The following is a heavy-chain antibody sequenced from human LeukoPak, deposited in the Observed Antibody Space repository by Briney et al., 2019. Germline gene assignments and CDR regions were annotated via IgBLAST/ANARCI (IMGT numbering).Heavy chain of an antibody. V-gene: IGHV3-23*01. CDR2: ISGSGGST. CDR1: GFTFSSYA. J-gene: IGHJ5*02. CDR3: AKDPAARTLSPWFDP. Sequence: GGSLRLSCAASGFTFSSYAMSWVRQAPGKGLEWVSAISGSGGSTYYADSVKGRFTISRDNSKNTLCLQMNSLRAEDTAVYYCAKDPAARTLSPWFDPWGQGTLVTVSS.